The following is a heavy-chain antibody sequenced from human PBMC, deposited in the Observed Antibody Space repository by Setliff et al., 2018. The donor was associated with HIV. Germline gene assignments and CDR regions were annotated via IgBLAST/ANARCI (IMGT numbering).Heavy chain of an antibody. CDR1: GFTFSTSE. CDR2: ISGSGVNS. D-gene: IGHD6-19*01. CDR3: AKADTSGWYPHFQF. V-gene: IGHV3-23*01. J-gene: IGHJ4*02. Sequence: GGSLRLSCAASGFTFSTSEMNWARQAPGKGLEWISGISGSGVNSYYADSVKGRFTISRDNSKNTLYLQMNSLGAEDTAVYYCAKADTSGWYPHFQFWGQGTLVTVSS.